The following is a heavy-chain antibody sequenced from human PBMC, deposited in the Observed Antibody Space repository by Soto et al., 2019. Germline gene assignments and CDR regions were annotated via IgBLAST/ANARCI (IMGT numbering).Heavy chain of an antibody. V-gene: IGHV3-15*07. J-gene: IGHJ4*02. D-gene: IGHD6-19*01. Sequence: LLVESGGGFVQPGGSLRLSCVASGFTFSHAWMDWVRQAPGKGLEWVGRIKSISDGETTNYAAYVAGRFTISRDDSKNTLFLHVNSLKTEDTGVYYCPSRIAVAGTYYFDYWGQGTLVSVSS. CDR2: IKSISDGETT. CDR1: GFTFSHAW. CDR3: PSRIAVAGTYYFDY.